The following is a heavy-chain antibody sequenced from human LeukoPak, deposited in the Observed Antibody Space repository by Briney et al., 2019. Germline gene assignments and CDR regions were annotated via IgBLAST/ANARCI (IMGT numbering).Heavy chain of an antibody. Sequence: PGGSLRLPCAASGFTVSSNYMSWVRQAPGKGLEWVSVIYSGGSTYYADSVKGRFTISRDNSKNTLYLQMNSLRAEDTAVYYCARGLDNWNVMSAFDIWGQGTMVTVSS. CDR1: GFTVSSNY. V-gene: IGHV3-53*01. CDR3: ARGLDNWNVMSAFDI. J-gene: IGHJ3*02. CDR2: IYSGGST. D-gene: IGHD1-20*01.